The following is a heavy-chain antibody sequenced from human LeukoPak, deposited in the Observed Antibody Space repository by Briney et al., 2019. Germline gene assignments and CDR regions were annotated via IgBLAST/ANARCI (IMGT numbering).Heavy chain of an antibody. D-gene: IGHD3-3*01. CDR2: TSGSGGST. CDR1: GFTFRSYA. Sequence: GGSLRLSCAASGFTFRSYAMSWVRQAPGKGLEWVSATSGSGGSTYYADSVKGRFTISRDNSKNTLYLQMNSLRAEDTAVYYCAKSYRAGVTIFGVAYAFDIWGQGTMVTVSS. V-gene: IGHV3-23*01. CDR3: AKSYRAGVTIFGVAYAFDI. J-gene: IGHJ3*02.